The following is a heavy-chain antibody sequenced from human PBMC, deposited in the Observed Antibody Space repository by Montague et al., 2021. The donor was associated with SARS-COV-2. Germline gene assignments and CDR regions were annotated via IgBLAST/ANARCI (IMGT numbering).Heavy chain of an antibody. Sequence: SETLSLTCTVALRSRSRSSHYRGWIRQPPGKVLEWIGCIYYRGSTYYNPSLKSRVTISVDTSKNQFSLKLSSVTAADTAVYYCARQEYYYDSSGYERMDWFDPWGQGTLVTVSS. CDR3: ARQEYYYDSSGYERMDWFDP. V-gene: IGHV4-39*01. J-gene: IGHJ5*02. CDR2: IYYRGST. D-gene: IGHD3-22*01. CDR1: LRSRSRSSHY.